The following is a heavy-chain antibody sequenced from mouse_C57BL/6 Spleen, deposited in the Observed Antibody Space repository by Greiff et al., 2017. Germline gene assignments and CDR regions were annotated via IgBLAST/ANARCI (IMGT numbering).Heavy chain of an antibody. Sequence: VQLQQPGPELVKPGASVKIPCKASGYTFTDYNMDWVKQSHGKSLEWIGDINPNNGGTIYNQKFKGKATLTVDKSSSTAYMELRSLTSEDTAVYYCARGNWDVAWFAYWGQGTLVTVSA. D-gene: IGHD4-1*01. V-gene: IGHV1-18*01. CDR3: ARGNWDVAWFAY. CDR2: INPNNGGT. J-gene: IGHJ3*01. CDR1: GYTFTDYN.